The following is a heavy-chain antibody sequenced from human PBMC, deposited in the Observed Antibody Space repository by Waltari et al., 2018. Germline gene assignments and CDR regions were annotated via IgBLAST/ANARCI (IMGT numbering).Heavy chain of an antibody. D-gene: IGHD7-27*01. V-gene: IGHV4-39*01. J-gene: IGHJ5*02. CDR1: GRSISSSSYY. CDR3: ARHGLTNWFDP. CDR2: IYYSGST. Sequence: QLQLQESGPGLVKPSETLSLTCTVSGRSISSSSYYWGWIRQPPGKGLEWIGSIYYSGSTYYNPSLKSRVTISVDTSKNQFSLKLSSVTATDTAVYYCARHGLTNWFDPWGQGTLVTVSS.